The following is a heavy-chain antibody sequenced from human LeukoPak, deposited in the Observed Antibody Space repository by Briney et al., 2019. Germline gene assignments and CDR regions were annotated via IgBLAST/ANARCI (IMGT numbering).Heavy chain of an antibody. CDR1: GYSLTTYW. CDR3: ARIPPNYGGNARYYYGMDV. CDR2: IYPGDSDT. J-gene: IGHJ6*02. Sequence: GESLKISCKGSGYSLTTYWIGWVRQMPGKGLECLGVIYPGDSDTRYSPSFQGQVTISADKSISTAYLQWSSLKASDTAMYYCARIPPNYGGNARYYYGMDVWGQGTTVTVS. D-gene: IGHD4-17*01. V-gene: IGHV5-51*01.